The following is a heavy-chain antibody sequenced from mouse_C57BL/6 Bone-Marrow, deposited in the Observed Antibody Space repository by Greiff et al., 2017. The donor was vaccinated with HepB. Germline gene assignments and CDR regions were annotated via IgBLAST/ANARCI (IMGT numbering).Heavy chain of an antibody. CDR1: GFSLTSYG. Sequence: VQLQESGPGLVQPSQSLSITCTVSGFSLTSYGVHWVRQSPGKGLEWLGVIWRGGSTDYNAAFMSRLSITKDNSKSQVFFKMNSLQADDTAIYYCAKSGGNYVDYFDYWGQGTTLTVSS. D-gene: IGHD1-1*02. V-gene: IGHV2-5*01. CDR2: IWRGGST. J-gene: IGHJ2*01. CDR3: AKSGGNYVDYFDY.